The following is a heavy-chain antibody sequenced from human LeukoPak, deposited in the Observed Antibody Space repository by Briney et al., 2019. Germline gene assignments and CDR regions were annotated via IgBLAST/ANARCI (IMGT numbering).Heavy chain of an antibody. D-gene: IGHD3-10*01. CDR1: GFTFSSYW. V-gene: IGHV3-7*03. Sequence: PGGSLRLSCAASGFTFSSYWMSWVRQAPGKGLEWVANIKQDGSEKYYVDSVKGRFTISRDNAKKSLYLQMNSLRADDTAVYYCALNGSPFDYWDQGTLVTVSS. CDR3: ALNGSPFDY. J-gene: IGHJ4*02. CDR2: IKQDGSEK.